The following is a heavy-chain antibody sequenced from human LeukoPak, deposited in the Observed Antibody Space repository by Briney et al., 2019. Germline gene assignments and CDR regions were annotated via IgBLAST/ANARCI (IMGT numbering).Heavy chain of an antibody. Sequence: GGSLRLSCAASGFTFSSYAMHWVRQAPGKGLEWVANIKQDGSEKYYVDSVKGRFTISRDNAKNSLYLQMNSLRAEDTAVYYCAKSSYYYYYMDVWGKGTTVTISS. CDR2: IKQDGSEK. CDR1: GFTFSSYA. J-gene: IGHJ6*03. CDR3: AKSSYYYYYMDV. V-gene: IGHV3-7*01.